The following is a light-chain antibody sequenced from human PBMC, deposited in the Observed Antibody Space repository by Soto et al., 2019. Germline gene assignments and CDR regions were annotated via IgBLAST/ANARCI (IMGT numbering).Light chain of an antibody. V-gene: IGKV3-15*01. J-gene: IGKJ3*01. CDR1: QSVSST. CDR3: QQYNNWPLA. Sequence: EIVLTQSPATLSVSPGERATLSCRASQSVSSTLAWYQQKPGQAPRLLIYGASTRATGIPARCGASGSGTEFTRTIGSLQSADFAVYYWQQYNNWPLAFGPGTKVDIK. CDR2: GAS.